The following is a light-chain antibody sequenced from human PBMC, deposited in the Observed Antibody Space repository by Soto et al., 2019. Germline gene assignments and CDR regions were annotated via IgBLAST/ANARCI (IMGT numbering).Light chain of an antibody. V-gene: IGKV3-20*01. Sequence: IVLTQSPGTLSLSPGDRATLSCRASQRVSARYLAWFHQKPGQAPRLLIFGASARATGIPDRFSGSGSGTDFTLTIDRLEPEDFAVYYCHQYDNAPQTYGQGTKVDIK. J-gene: IGKJ2*01. CDR3: HQYDNAPQT. CDR1: QRVSARY. CDR2: GAS.